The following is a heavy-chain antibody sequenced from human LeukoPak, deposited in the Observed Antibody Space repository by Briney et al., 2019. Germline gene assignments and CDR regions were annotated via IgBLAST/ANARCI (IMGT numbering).Heavy chain of an antibody. CDR3: ARDKMVRGVILDY. CDR2: ISSSSSYI. CDR1: GFTFSSYS. V-gene: IGHV3-21*01. D-gene: IGHD3-10*01. J-gene: IGHJ4*02. Sequence: GGSLRLSCAASGFTFSSYSMNWVRQAPGKGLEWVSSISSSSSYIYYADSVEGRFTISRDNAKNSLYLQMNSLRAEDTAVYYCARDKMVRGVILDYWGQGTLVTVSS.